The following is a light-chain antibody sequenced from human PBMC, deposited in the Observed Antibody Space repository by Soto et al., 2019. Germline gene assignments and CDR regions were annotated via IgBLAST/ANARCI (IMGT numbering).Light chain of an antibody. J-gene: IGLJ2*01. CDR2: EGS. Sequence: QSALTQPASVSGSPGQSITIACTGTSSDVGSFDLVSWYQQHPGKAPKLMIYEGSRRPSGVSYRFSGSKSGNTASLTISGLQAEDEADYYCYSYAGSSIVIFGGGTKLTVL. V-gene: IGLV2-23*01. CDR3: YSYAGSSIVI. CDR1: SSDVGSFDL.